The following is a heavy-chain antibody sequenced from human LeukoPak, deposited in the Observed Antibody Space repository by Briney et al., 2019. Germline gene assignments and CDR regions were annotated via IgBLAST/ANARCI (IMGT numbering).Heavy chain of an antibody. D-gene: IGHD6-19*01. J-gene: IGHJ4*02. V-gene: IGHV3-21*01. CDR3: AKGGAVSGWYLESRWGIDY. CDR1: GFTFSSYS. Sequence: PGGSLRLSCAASGFTFSSYSMNWVRQAPGKGLEWVSSISSSSSYIYYADSVKGRFTISRDNAKNSLYLQMNSLRAEDTAVYYCAKGGAVSGWYLESRWGIDYWGQGTLVTVSS. CDR2: ISSSSSYI.